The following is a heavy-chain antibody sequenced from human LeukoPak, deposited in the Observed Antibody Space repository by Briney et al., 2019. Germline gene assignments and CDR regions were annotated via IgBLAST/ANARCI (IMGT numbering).Heavy chain of an antibody. CDR2: IKQDGSEK. D-gene: IGHD3-3*01. CDR3: ARERQNKDFWSGGDY. CDR1: GFTFSSYW. V-gene: IGHV3-7*01. Sequence: PGGSLRLSCAASGFTFSSYWMGWVRQAPGKGLEWVANIKQDGSEKYYVDSVKGRFTISRDNAKNSLYLQMNTLRPEDTAVYYCARERQNKDFWSGGDYWGQATLVTVSS. J-gene: IGHJ4*02.